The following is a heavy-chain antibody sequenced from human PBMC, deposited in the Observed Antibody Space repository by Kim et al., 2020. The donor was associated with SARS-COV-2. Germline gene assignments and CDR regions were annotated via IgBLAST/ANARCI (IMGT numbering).Heavy chain of an antibody. Sequence: AKKFQGRVTITADESTSTAYMELSSLRSEDTAVYYCARRLVSYYYYMDVWGKGTTVTVSS. CDR3: ARRLVSYYYYMDV. J-gene: IGHJ6*03. V-gene: IGHV1-69*01. D-gene: IGHD1-26*01.